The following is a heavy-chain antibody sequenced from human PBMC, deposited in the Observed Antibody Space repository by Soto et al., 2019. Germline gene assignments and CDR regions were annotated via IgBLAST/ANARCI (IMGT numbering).Heavy chain of an antibody. CDR1: GFTFISYV. J-gene: IGHJ4*02. CDR3: ARDQIGYGSFDY. CDR2: INGGGTA. D-gene: IGHD5-18*01. V-gene: IGHV3-23*01. Sequence: AGGSLRLSCAASGFTFISYVINWVRQAPEKGLEWVSAINGGGTAYYTNSVKGRFTISRDNSKNTVYLEMNSLTAEDTAIYYCARDQIGYGSFDYWGQGAQVTVSS.